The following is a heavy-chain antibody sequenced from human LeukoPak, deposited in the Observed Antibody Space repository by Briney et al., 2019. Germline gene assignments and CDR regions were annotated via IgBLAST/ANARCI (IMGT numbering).Heavy chain of an antibody. Sequence: GGSLRLSCAASGFTFSSYGMHWVRQAPGKGLEWVAVISYDGSNKYYADSVKGRFTISRDNAKNSLYLQMNSLRAEDTAVYYCARWIYDSSGYYPYYFDYWGQGTLVTVSS. CDR3: ARWIYDSSGYYPYYFDY. J-gene: IGHJ4*02. V-gene: IGHV3-30*03. CDR2: ISYDGSNK. D-gene: IGHD3-22*01. CDR1: GFTFSSYG.